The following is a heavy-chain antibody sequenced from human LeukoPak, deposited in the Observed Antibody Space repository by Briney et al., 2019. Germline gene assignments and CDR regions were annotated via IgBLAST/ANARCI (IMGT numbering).Heavy chain of an antibody. Sequence: GGSLRLSCAASGFSFSNHGMHWVRQAPGKRLEWVAVIWDDGNNKRYANSVNGRFTISRDNSENTLYLQMNGLTAEDTAMYYCARDGQWPQGWFDPWGQGTLVTVSS. CDR3: ARDGQWPQGWFDP. D-gene: IGHD6-19*01. CDR1: GFSFSNHG. V-gene: IGHV3-33*01. CDR2: IWDDGNNK. J-gene: IGHJ5*02.